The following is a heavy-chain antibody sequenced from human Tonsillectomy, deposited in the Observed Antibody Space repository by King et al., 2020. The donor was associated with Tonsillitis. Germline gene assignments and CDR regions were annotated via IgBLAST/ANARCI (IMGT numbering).Heavy chain of an antibody. V-gene: IGHV3-53*01. Sequence: VQLVESGGGLIQPGGSLRLSCAASGFTVSSNYMSWVRQAPGKGLEWVSVIYSGGSTYYADSVKGRFTISRDNSKNTLYLQMNSLRAEDTAVYYCARVLRGNYYDSSGYPAYWVQGTLVTVSS. CDR3: ARVLRGNYYDSSGYPAY. CDR1: GFTVSSNY. D-gene: IGHD3-22*01. J-gene: IGHJ4*02. CDR2: IYSGGST.